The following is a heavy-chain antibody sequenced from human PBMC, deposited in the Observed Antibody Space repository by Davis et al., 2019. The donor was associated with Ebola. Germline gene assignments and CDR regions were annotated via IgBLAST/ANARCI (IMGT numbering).Heavy chain of an antibody. CDR1: GFTFSSYS. CDR2: ISSSSSTI. Sequence: GESLKISCAASGFTFSSYSMNWVRQAPGKGLEWVSYISSSSSTIYYADSVKGRFTISRDNAKNSLYLQMNSLRDVDTAVYYCARDRVGATRALDYWGQGTLVTVSS. J-gene: IGHJ4*02. D-gene: IGHD1-26*01. V-gene: IGHV3-48*02. CDR3: ARDRVGATRALDY.